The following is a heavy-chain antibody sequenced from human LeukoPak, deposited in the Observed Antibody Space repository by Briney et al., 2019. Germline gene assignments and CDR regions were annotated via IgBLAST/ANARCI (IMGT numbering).Heavy chain of an antibody. V-gene: IGHV4-34*01. Sequence: SETLSLTCAVYGGSFSGYYWSWIRQPPGKGLEWIGEINHSGSTNYNPSLKSRVTISVDTSKNHFSLKLSSVTAADTAVYYCARIGYCTNGVCFDYWGQGTLVTVSS. J-gene: IGHJ4*02. CDR1: GGSFSGYY. D-gene: IGHD2-8*01. CDR2: INHSGST. CDR3: ARIGYCTNGVCFDY.